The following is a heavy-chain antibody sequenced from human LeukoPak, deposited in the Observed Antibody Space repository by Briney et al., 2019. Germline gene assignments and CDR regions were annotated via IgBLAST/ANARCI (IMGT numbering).Heavy chain of an antibody. CDR2: ISGSGGST. J-gene: IGHJ4*02. CDR3: AKDLSFSVY. CDR1: GFTFSDYY. Sequence: GGSLRLSCAASGFTFSDYYMSWVRQAPGKGLEWVSGISGSGGSTYYADSVKGRFTISRDNSKNTLYLQMNSLRAEDTAVYYCAKDLSFSVYWGQGTLVTVSS. D-gene: IGHD2-15*01. V-gene: IGHV3-23*01.